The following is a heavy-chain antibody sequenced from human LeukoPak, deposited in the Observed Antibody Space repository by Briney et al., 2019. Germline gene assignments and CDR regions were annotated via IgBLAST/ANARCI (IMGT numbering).Heavy chain of an antibody. CDR1: GFTFSSYA. CDR3: ARATNAMVRGVAMD. J-gene: IGHJ4*02. CDR2: ISSNGGST. D-gene: IGHD3-10*01. Sequence: GGSLRLSCAASGFTFSSYAMHWVRQAPGKGLEYVSAISSNGGSTYYANSVKGRFTISRDNSKNTLYLQMGSLRAEDMAVYYCARATNAMVRGVAMDWGQGTLVTVSS. V-gene: IGHV3-64*01.